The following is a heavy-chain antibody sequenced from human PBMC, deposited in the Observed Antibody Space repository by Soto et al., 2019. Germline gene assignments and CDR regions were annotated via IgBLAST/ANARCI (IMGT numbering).Heavy chain of an antibody. CDR1: GFTFSSYA. D-gene: IGHD3-16*02. V-gene: IGHV3-23*01. J-gene: IGHJ3*02. CDR3: AKIVWDDYIWGSYRPEDAFDI. CDR2: ISGSGGST. Sequence: PGGSLRLSCAAPGFTFSSYAMSWVRQAPGKGLEWVSAISGSGGSTYYADSVKGRFTISRDNSKNTLYLQMNSLRAEDTAVYYCAKIVWDDYIWGSYRPEDAFDIWGQGTMVTVSS.